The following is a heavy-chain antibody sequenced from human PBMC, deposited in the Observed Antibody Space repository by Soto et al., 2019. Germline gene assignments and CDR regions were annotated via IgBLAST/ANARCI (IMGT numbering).Heavy chain of an antibody. J-gene: IGHJ4*02. CDR1: GYSFTTSW. CDR3: AAGSDYGGAFLY. V-gene: IGHV5-51*01. D-gene: IGHD6-25*01. Sequence: GESLKISCQASGYSFTTSWIGWVRQMPGKGLEWMGVIFPGDSDTRYSPSFQGQVSISADKSITSAYLQWSSLKASDTAIYYCAAGSDYGGAFLYWGQGSLVTVSS. CDR2: IFPGDSDT.